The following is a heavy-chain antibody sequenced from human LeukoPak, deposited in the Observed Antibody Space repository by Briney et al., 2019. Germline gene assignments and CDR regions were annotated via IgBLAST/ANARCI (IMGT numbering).Heavy chain of an antibody. J-gene: IGHJ6*03. CDR3: ARGQVVVVVAAPYYYYYMDV. CDR1: GYSISSGYY. D-gene: IGHD2-15*01. V-gene: IGHV4-38-2*02. Sequence: PSETLSLTCTVSGYSISSGYYWGWIRQPPGKGLEWIGSIYHSGSTNYNPSLKSRVTISVDTSKNQFSLKLSSVTAADTAVYYCARGQVVVVVAAPYYYYYMDVWGKGTTVTVSS. CDR2: IYHSGST.